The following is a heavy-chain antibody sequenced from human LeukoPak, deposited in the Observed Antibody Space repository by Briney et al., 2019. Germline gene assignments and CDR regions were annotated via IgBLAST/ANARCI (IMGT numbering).Heavy chain of an antibody. CDR2: INSDGSEG. V-gene: IGHV3-7*03. Sequence: PGGSLRLSCAASGFTFSSYWMSWSRQAPGKGLEWVASINSDGSEGYYADVVKGRFTISRDNAKSSLYLQINSLRAEDTAVYYCARSSYSSSSSVWGQGTMVTVSS. D-gene: IGHD6-6*01. J-gene: IGHJ3*01. CDR1: GFTFSSYW. CDR3: ARSSYSSSSSV.